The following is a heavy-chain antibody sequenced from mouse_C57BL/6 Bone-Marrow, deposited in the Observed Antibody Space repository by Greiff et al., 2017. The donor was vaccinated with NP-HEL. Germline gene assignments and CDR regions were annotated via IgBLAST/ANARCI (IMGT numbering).Heavy chain of an antibody. D-gene: IGHD4-1*01. CDR3: TTILGRGY. CDR2: IDPENGDT. CDR1: GFNIKDDY. J-gene: IGHJ2*01. V-gene: IGHV14-4*01. Sequence: QLQESGAELVRPGASVKLSCTASGFNIKDDYMHWVKQRPEQGLEWIGWIDPENGDTEYASKFQGKATITADTSSNTAYLQLSSLTSEDTAVYYCTTILGRGYWGQGTTLTVSS.